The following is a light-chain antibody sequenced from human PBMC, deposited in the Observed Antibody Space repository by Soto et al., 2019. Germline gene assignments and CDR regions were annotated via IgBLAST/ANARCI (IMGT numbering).Light chain of an antibody. CDR3: QQSYSTPLT. V-gene: IGKV1-39*01. Sequence: IQMTHSPSSLSASVGGRVTITCRASQSISSYLNWYQQKPGKAPKHLIYAKSSLPSGVPASFSGSGLRTDFTPTISSTQPEDFATYYCQQSYSTPLTFGGGTKAESK. CDR1: QSISSY. CDR2: AKS. J-gene: IGKJ4*01.